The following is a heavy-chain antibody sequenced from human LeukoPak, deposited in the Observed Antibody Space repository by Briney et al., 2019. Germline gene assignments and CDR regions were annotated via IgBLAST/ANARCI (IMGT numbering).Heavy chain of an antibody. CDR1: GGSFSGYY. CDR3: ARGIRPSNVGATNY. V-gene: IGHV4-34*01. J-gene: IGHJ4*02. Sequence: SETLSLTCAVYGGSFSGYYWSWIRQPPGKGLEWIGEINHSGSTNYNPPLKSRVTISVDTSKNQFSLKLSSVTAADTAVYYCARGIRPSNVGATNYWGQGTLVTVSS. CDR2: INHSGST. D-gene: IGHD1-26*01.